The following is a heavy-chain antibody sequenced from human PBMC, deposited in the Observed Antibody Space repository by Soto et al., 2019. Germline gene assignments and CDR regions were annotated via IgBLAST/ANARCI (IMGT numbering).Heavy chain of an antibody. CDR3: ARGAKVGVVVITYNYFDY. CDR1: GGSFSGYY. V-gene: IGHV4-34*01. D-gene: IGHD3-22*01. Sequence: PSETLSLTCAVYGGSFSGYYWSWIRQPPGKGLEWIGEINHSGSTNYNPSLKSRVTISVDTSKNQFSLKLSSVTAADTAVYYCARGAKVGVVVITYNYFDYWGQGTLVTVSS. CDR2: INHSGST. J-gene: IGHJ4*02.